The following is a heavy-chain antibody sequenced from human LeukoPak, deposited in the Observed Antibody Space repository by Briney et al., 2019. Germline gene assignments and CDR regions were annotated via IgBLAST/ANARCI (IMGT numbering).Heavy chain of an antibody. CDR2: ISAYNGNT. V-gene: IGHV1-18*01. D-gene: IGHD2-15*01. J-gene: IGHJ5*02. CDR3: ARDGVGVVVATRGTFRFDP. Sequence: GASVKVSCKASGYTFTSYGISWVRQAPGQGLEWMGWISAYNGNTNYAQKLQGRVTMTTDTSTSTAYMELRSLRSDDTAVYYCARDGVGVVVATRGTFRFDPWGQGTLVTVSS. CDR1: GYTFTSYG.